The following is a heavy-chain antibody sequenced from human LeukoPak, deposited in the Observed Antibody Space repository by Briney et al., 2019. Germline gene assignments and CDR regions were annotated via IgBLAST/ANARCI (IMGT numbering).Heavy chain of an antibody. J-gene: IGHJ4*02. V-gene: IGHV3-48*01. D-gene: IGHD6-19*01. CDR3: TRVLYSSGWYGDHY. Sequence: GGSLRLSCAASGFTFSTYSMNWVRQAPGKGLEWVSYISSSSTTIYYADSVKGRFTISRDNAKNSLYLQMNSLRAEDTAVYYCTRVLYSSGWYGDHYWGQGALVTVSS. CDR2: ISSSSTTI. CDR1: GFTFSTYS.